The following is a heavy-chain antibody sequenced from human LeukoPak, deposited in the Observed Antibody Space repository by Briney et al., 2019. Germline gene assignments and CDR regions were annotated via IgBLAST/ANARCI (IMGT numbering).Heavy chain of an antibody. Sequence: SVKVSCKASGGTFSSYAISWVRQAPGQGLEWMGGIIPIFGTANYAQKLQGRVTITADKSTSTAYMELSSLRSEDTAVYYCARGGNIGLLDYFDYWGQGTLVTVSS. CDR3: ARGGNIGLLDYFDY. D-gene: IGHD2/OR15-2a*01. V-gene: IGHV1-69*06. CDR1: GGTFSSYA. J-gene: IGHJ4*02. CDR2: IIPIFGTA.